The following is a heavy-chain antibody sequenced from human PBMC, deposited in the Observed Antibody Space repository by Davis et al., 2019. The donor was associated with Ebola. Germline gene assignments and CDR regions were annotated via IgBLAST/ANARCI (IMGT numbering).Heavy chain of an antibody. CDR1: GYSFNTYW. CDR3: ARQESLYGSSDY. D-gene: IGHD2/OR15-2a*01. V-gene: IGHV5-51*01. Sequence: GESLKISCKGSGYSFNTYWIAWVRQTPAKGLEWMGILYPGDSDTRYSPSFQGQVTISADKSISTAYLQWSSLKASDIAMYYCARQESLYGSSDYWGQGTLVTVSS. CDR2: LYPGDSDT. J-gene: IGHJ4*02.